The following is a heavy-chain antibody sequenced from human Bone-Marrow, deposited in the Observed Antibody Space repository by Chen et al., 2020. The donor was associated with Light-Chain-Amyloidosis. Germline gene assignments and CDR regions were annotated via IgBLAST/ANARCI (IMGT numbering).Heavy chain of an antibody. D-gene: IGHD4-4*01. CDR2: LYASGNT. J-gene: IGHJ3*01. Sequence: QIQLQESGPGLVKPWETLSITCTVAGGSISGYYWNWVRHPAGKGLEWVGRLYASGNTNYNPSLKSRVTVSEDTSKNQFSLTMTSVTAADTAVYYCVRGDPYITNGFDVWGHGTLVTVSS. V-gene: IGHV4-4*07. CDR1: GGSISGYY. CDR3: VRGDPYITNGFDV.